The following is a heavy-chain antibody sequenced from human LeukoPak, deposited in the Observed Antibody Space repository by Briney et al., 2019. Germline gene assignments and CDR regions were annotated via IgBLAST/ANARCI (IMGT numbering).Heavy chain of an antibody. D-gene: IGHD3-22*01. CDR1: GYTFTGYY. Sequence: ASVKVSCKASGYTFTGYYMHWVRQAPGQGLEWMGGIIPIFGTANYAQKFQGRVTITADESTSTAYMELSSLRSEDTAVYYCARGYYDSSGATYYYMDVWGKGTTVTVSS. J-gene: IGHJ6*03. CDR3: ARGYYDSSGATYYYMDV. CDR2: IIPIFGTA. V-gene: IGHV1-69*13.